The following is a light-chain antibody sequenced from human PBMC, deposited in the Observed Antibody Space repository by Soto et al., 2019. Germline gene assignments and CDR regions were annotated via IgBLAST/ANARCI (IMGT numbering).Light chain of an antibody. CDR3: QQYGNWPLYT. Sequence: EIVMTQSPATLSVSPGERATLTCRARQSVSSNLAWYQHKRGQAPRLLIYGASTRATGIPARFSGSGSGTEFTMTILSLQSEDLAVYYCQQYGNWPLYTFGQGTKLENK. J-gene: IGKJ2*01. CDR2: GAS. CDR1: QSVSSN. V-gene: IGKV3-15*01.